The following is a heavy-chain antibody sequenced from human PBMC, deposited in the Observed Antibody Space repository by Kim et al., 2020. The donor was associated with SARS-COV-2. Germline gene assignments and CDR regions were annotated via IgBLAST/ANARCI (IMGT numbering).Heavy chain of an antibody. CDR3: ARGPHYYDSSDYIPFDI. D-gene: IGHD3-22*01. Sequence: GGSLRLSCAASGFTFSSYAMHWVRQAPGKGLEWVAVISYDGSNKYYADSVKGRFTISRDNSKNTLYLQMNSLRAEDTAVYYCARGPHYYDSSDYIPFDIWGQGTMVTVSS. J-gene: IGHJ3*02. V-gene: IGHV3-30*04. CDR2: ISYDGSNK. CDR1: GFTFSSYA.